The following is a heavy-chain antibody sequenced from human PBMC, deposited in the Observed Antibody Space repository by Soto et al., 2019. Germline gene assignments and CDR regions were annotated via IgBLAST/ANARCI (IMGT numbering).Heavy chain of an antibody. J-gene: IGHJ6*02. CDR3: AREMVAPEYHYYGLDV. CDR2: ISYDGTKT. D-gene: IGHD2-15*01. CDR1: RFTFSTYA. Sequence: QVQLVESGGGVVQPGRSLRLSCAASRFTFSTYAMHWVRQAPGKGLEWLAVISYDGTKTFCADSVRGRFTTSRDNSKKTRSLQMNSLRAEDTAVYFCAREMVAPEYHYYGLDVWGQGTTVTVSS. V-gene: IGHV3-30-3*01.